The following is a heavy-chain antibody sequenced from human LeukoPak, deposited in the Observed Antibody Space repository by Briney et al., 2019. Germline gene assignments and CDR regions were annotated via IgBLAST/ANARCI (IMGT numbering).Heavy chain of an antibody. CDR2: IYYSGST. D-gene: IGHD5-18*01. V-gene: IGHV4-59*01. CDR1: GGSISSYY. CDR3: ARTTEGGYTYDYFYYYYMDV. Sequence: SETLSLTCTASGGSISSYYWSGIGQPPGKGLEWIGYIYYSGSTNYNPSLKSRVTISVDSSKNQFSLKLSSVTAADTAVYYCARTTEGGYTYDYFYYYYMDVWGKGTTVTISS. J-gene: IGHJ6*03.